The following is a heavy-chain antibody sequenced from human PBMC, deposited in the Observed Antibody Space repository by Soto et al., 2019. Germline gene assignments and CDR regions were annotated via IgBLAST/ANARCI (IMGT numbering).Heavy chain of an antibody. Sequence: GGSLRLSCAASGFTFSSYAMSWVRQAPGKGLEWVSAISGSGGSTYYADSVKGRFTISRDNSKNTLYLQMNSLRAEDTAVYYCAKDHAETATISKGDYYYYGMDVWGQGTTVTVSS. CDR3: AKDHAETATISKGDYYYYGMDV. CDR2: ISGSGGST. D-gene: IGHD5-12*01. V-gene: IGHV3-23*01. CDR1: GFTFSSYA. J-gene: IGHJ6*02.